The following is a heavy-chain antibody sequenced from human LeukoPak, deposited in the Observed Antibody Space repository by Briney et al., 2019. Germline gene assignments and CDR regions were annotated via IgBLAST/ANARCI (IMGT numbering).Heavy chain of an antibody. CDR1: GGTFSTHA. D-gene: IGHD3-10*01. Sequence: ASVKVSCKASGGTFSTHAISWVRQAPGQGLEWMGGLIPIFALANYAQKFQGRLTITADESTNTAYLELSSLRSEDTAVYYCARDEYYGSGSYGDYWGQGTLVTVSS. V-gene: IGHV1-69*13. CDR3: ARDEYYGSGSYGDY. J-gene: IGHJ4*02. CDR2: LIPIFALA.